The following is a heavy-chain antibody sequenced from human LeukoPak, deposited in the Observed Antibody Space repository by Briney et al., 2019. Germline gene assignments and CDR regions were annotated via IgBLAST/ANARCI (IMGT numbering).Heavy chain of an antibody. CDR3: ARVPRVKSLLSTYYYYYMDV. V-gene: IGHV4-39*07. CDR1: GGSISSSSYY. D-gene: IGHD2-15*01. Sequence: SETLSLTCTVSGGSISSSSYYWSWIRQPPGKGLEWIGEINHSGSTNYNPSLKSRVTISVDTSKNQFSLKLSSVTAADTAVYYCARVPRVKSLLSTYYYYYMDVWGKGTTVTVSS. CDR2: INHSGST. J-gene: IGHJ6*03.